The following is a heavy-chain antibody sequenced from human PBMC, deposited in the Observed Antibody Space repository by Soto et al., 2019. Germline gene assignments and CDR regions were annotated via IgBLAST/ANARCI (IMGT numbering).Heavy chain of an antibody. CDR2: IYYSGNT. V-gene: IGHV4-59*13. D-gene: IGHD3-3*01. CDR1: GDSMSPFY. CDR3: ARGVYDYWSGYYAGSGLDV. Sequence: QVPLQESGPGLVKPSETLSLTCTVSGDSMSPFYWNWIRQSPGKGLEWIGYIYYSGNTNYNPSLKSRVEISVDTSKNQFYLKLSSVTAADTAVYYCARGVYDYWSGYYAGSGLDVWGQGTTVTVSS. J-gene: IGHJ6*02.